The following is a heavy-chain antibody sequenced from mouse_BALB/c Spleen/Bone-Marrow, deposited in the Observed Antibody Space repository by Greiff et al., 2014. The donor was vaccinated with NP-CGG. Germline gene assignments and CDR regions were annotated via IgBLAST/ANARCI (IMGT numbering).Heavy chain of an antibody. J-gene: IGHJ3*01. CDR1: GFDFSGYW. CDR2: INPNSRTI. CDR3: ARNGYYGWMTY. D-gene: IGHD1-2*01. Sequence: EVQVVESGGGLVQPGGSLKLPCAASGFDFSGYWMTWVRQAPGKGLEWIGEINPNSRTINYKPSLKEKFIMSRDNAKNTLYLQMSKVRSEDTALYYCARNGYYGWMTYWGQGTLVTVSA. V-gene: IGHV4-1*02.